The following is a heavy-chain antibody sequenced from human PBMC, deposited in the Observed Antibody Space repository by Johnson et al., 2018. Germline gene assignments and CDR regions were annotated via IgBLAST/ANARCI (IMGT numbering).Heavy chain of an antibody. Sequence: VQLVESGGGLVQPGRSLRLSCAASGFTFDDYAMHWVRQAPGKGLEWVSYISSGSNTIYYADSVKGRFTISRDNAKNSLYLQMNSLRDEDTAVYYCSPYTAMVYWGQGTLVTVSS. CDR3: SPYTAMVY. CDR2: ISSGSNTI. J-gene: IGHJ4*02. D-gene: IGHD5-18*01. CDR1: GFTFDDYA. V-gene: IGHV3-48*02.